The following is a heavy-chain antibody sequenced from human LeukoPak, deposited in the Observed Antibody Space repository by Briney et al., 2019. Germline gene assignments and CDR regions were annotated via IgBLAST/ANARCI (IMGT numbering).Heavy chain of an antibody. J-gene: IGHJ5*02. CDR3: ARHRGYSYGLSGWFDP. V-gene: IGHV5-51*01. Sequence: GESLKISCKGSGYSFSSYWIAWVRQMPGKGLEWMGIIYPGDSDTRYSPSFQGQVTISADKSISTAYLQWSSLKASDTAMYYCARHRGYSYGLSGWFDPWGQGTLVTVSS. CDR2: IYPGDSDT. D-gene: IGHD5-18*01. CDR1: GYSFSSYW.